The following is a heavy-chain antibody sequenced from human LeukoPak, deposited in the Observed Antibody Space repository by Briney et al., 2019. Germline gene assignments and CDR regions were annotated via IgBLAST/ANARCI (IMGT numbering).Heavy chain of an antibody. CDR3: TTDSVTARRDDAFDI. V-gene: IGHV3-15*01. CDR2: IKRKTDGGTT. J-gene: IGHJ3*02. D-gene: IGHD2-21*02. Sequence: AGGSLRLSCAASGFTFSNAWMSWVRQAPGKGLEWVGRIKRKTDGGTTDYAAPVKGRFTISRGDSKNMLYLQMNGLKNEDTAVYYCTTDSVTARRDDAFDIWGQGTVTVSS. CDR1: GFTFSNAW.